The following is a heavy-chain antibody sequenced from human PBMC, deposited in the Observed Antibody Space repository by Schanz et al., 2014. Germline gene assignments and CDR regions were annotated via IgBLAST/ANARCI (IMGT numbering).Heavy chain of an antibody. Sequence: EVHLVESGGGLVQPGGSLRLSCAASGFNFITFAMSWVRQAPGKGPEWVSAIGGDASRTYYADSVKGRFTISRDNARNSLYLQMTSLRAEDTALYYCTRDRAYHSFDYWGQGTLVTVSS. D-gene: IGHD1-26*01. V-gene: IGHV3-23*04. CDR3: TRDRAYHSFDY. CDR2: IGGDASRT. J-gene: IGHJ4*02. CDR1: GFNFITFA.